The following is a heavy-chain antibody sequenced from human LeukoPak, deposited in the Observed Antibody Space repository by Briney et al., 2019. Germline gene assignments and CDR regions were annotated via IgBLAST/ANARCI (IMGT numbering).Heavy chain of an antibody. J-gene: IGHJ4*02. CDR3: AKTSSGYYQAFDY. D-gene: IGHD3-22*01. Sequence: PGGSLRLSCAASGFTFSSYAMSWVRQAPGKGLESVSAISGSGGSTYYADSVKGRFTISRDNSKNTLYLQMNSLRAEDTAVYYCAKTSSGYYQAFDYWGQGTLVTVSS. CDR2: ISGSGGST. CDR1: GFTFSSYA. V-gene: IGHV3-23*01.